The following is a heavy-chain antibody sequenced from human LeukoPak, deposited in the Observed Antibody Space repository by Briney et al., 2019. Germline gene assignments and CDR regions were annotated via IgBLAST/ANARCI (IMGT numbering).Heavy chain of an antibody. Sequence: GGSLRLSCAASGFTFNTYAMSWVRQAPGNGLEWVSGISYSGGTTYYADSVKGRFTMSRDNSKNTLYLQMNSLRAEDTAVYYCAKDRGRSGYYGLDVWGLGTTVTVSS. CDR2: ISYSGGTT. CDR3: AKDRGRSGYYGLDV. D-gene: IGHD3-10*01. J-gene: IGHJ6*02. V-gene: IGHV3-23*01. CDR1: GFTFNTYA.